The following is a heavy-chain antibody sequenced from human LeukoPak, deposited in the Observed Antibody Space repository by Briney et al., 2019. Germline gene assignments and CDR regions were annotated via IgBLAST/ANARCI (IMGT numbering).Heavy chain of an antibody. V-gene: IGHV3-23*01. CDR1: GFTFSSYA. CDR2: ISGSGGST. Sequence: GGSLRLSCAASGFTFSSYAMSWVRQAPGRGLEWVSAISGSGGSTYYADSVKGRFTISRDNSKNTVYLQMNSLRAEDTAVYYCAKERGHVLRFLEWLGYFDYWGQGTLVTVSS. J-gene: IGHJ4*02. D-gene: IGHD3-3*01. CDR3: AKERGHVLRFLEWLGYFDY.